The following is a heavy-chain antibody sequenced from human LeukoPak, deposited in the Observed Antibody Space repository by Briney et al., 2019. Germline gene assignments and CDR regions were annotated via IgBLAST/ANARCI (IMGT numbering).Heavy chain of an antibody. D-gene: IGHD3-22*01. Sequence: GGSLRLSCAASGFTFSSYGMHWVRQAPGKGLEWVAVIWYDGSNKYYADSVKGRFTISRDNSKNTLYLQMNSLRAEDTAVYYCAKKTYYYDSSGPTTFDYWGQGTLVTVSS. J-gene: IGHJ4*02. V-gene: IGHV3-33*06. CDR2: IWYDGSNK. CDR3: AKKTYYYDSSGPTTFDY. CDR1: GFTFSSYG.